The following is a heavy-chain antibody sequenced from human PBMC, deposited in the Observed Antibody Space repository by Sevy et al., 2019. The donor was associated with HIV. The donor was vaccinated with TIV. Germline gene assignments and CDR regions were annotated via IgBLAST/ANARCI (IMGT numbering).Heavy chain of an antibody. CDR2: ISARGGKT. Sequence: GGSLRLSCATSGFTFSAYAMSWVRQAPGKGLEWVSGISARGGKTYYADSVKGRFTITRDNSKRALYLQLNSLRAEDTAVYYCAKDVIEARQTYYSESSGDWGFDPWGRGTLVTVSS. J-gene: IGHJ5*02. D-gene: IGHD3-22*01. CDR1: GFTFSAYA. V-gene: IGHV3-23*01. CDR3: AKDVIEARQTYYSESSGDWGFDP.